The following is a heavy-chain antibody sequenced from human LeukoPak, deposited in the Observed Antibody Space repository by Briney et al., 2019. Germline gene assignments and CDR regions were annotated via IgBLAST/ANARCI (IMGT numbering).Heavy chain of an antibody. CDR3: VRDPAGFSYQDY. Sequence: GGSLRLSCAASGFTFSSYNMNWVRQAPGKGLEWVSSISSSRTYIYYADSLKGRFTISRDNAKNSLYLQMNSLRAEDTAVYYCVRDPAGFSYQDYWGQGTLVTVSS. CDR1: GFTFSSYN. V-gene: IGHV3-21*01. D-gene: IGHD5-18*01. J-gene: IGHJ4*02. CDR2: ISSSRTYI.